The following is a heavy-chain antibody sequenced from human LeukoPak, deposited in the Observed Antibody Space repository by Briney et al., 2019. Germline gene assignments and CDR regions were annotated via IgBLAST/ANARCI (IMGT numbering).Heavy chain of an antibody. V-gene: IGHV3-48*01. D-gene: IGHD1-26*01. CDR1: GFTFSDYS. J-gene: IGHJ4*02. Sequence: PGGSLRLSCAASGFTFSDYSMNWVRQAPGKGLEWISYIGIDSGNTNYADSVKGRFTISGDKAKNSLYLQMNSLRAEDTAVYYCARRSDSGSDDGEDYFDFWGQGTLVAVSS. CDR3: ARRSDSGSDDGEDYFDF. CDR2: IGIDSGNT.